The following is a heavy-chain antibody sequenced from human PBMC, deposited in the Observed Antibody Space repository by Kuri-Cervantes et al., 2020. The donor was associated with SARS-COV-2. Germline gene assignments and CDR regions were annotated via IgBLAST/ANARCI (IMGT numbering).Heavy chain of an antibody. Sequence: ASVKVSCKTSGYTITNFFIHWVRQAPGHGLEWMGIMNFDGGSSAGYARQFQGRVTMTRDTSTNTVYLELNSLGFEDTAVYYCARELYGLADYWGQGTLVTVSS. J-gene: IGHJ4*02. CDR1: GYTITNFF. CDR2: MNFDGGSSA. D-gene: IGHD3-10*01. V-gene: IGHV1-46*01. CDR3: ARELYGLADY.